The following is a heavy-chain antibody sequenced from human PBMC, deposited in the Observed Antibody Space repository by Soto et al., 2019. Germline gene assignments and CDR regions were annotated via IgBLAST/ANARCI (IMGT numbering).Heavy chain of an antibody. J-gene: IGHJ5*02. CDR1: GGSFSGYY. CDR2: INHSGST. V-gene: IGHV4-34*01. D-gene: IGHD5-12*01. CDR3: ARGESGYRGYANSFDP. Sequence: TETLSLTCAVYGGSFSGYYWSWIRQPPGKGLEWIGEINHSGSTNYNPSLKSRVTISVDTSKNQFSLKLSSVTAADTAVYYCARGESGYRGYANSFDPWGQGPLVTVSS.